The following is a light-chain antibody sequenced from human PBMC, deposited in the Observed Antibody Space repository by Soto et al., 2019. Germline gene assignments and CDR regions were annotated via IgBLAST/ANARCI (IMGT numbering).Light chain of an antibody. CDR2: DGF. J-gene: IGKJ4*01. Sequence: EIVLTQSPATLSLSPGEGATLSCRASQSVNTYLAWYQQKPGQAPRLLIYDGFNRATGIPARFSGSGSGTDFTLTISGREPEDFAVYYCQQGGSFGGGTKVEI. V-gene: IGKV3-11*01. CDR3: QQGGS. CDR1: QSVNTY.